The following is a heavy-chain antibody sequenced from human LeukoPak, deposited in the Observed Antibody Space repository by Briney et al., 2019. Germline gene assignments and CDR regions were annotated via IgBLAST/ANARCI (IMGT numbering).Heavy chain of an antibody. CDR2: IYSGGST. D-gene: IGHD6-19*01. Sequence: PGGSLRLSCAASGFTVSSNYMSWVRQAPGKGLEWVSVIYSGGSTYYADSVNGRFTISRDNSKNTLYLQMNSLRAEDTAVYYCARTSSGWFGPFDYWGQGTLVTVSS. CDR1: GFTVSSNY. V-gene: IGHV3-53*01. J-gene: IGHJ4*02. CDR3: ARTSSGWFGPFDY.